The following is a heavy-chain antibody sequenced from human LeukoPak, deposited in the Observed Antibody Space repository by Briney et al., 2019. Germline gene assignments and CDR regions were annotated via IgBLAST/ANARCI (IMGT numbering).Heavy chain of an antibody. J-gene: IGHJ4*02. CDR2: ISGSGGST. D-gene: IGHD3-22*01. Sequence: PGGSLRLSCAASGFTFSSYAMSWVRQAPGKGLEWVSAISGSGGSTYYADSVKGRFTISRDNSKNTLYLQMNSLRAEDTAVYYCASAWYYYDSSGYYLCYWGQGTLVTVSS. V-gene: IGHV3-23*01. CDR3: ASAWYYYDSSGYYLCY. CDR1: GFTFSSYA.